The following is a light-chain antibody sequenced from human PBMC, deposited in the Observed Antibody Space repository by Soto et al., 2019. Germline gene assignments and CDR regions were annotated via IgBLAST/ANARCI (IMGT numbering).Light chain of an antibody. J-gene: IGLJ2*01. CDR1: SSDVGGYNY. Sequence: QSVLTQPASVSGSPGQSITISCTGTSSDVGGYNYVSWYQHHPGKAPKLMIYDVSYRPSGVSNRFSGSKSGNTASLTISGLQAEDEADYYCSSYTSSGTLRVIFGGGTKLTVL. V-gene: IGLV2-14*03. CDR2: DVS. CDR3: SSYTSSGTLRVI.